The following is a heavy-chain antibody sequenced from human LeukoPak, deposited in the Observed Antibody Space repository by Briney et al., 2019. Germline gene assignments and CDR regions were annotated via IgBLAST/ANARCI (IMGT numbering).Heavy chain of an antibody. V-gene: IGHV1-69*06. CDR3: ARGGSYYYDSSGYHSYYFDY. J-gene: IGHJ4*02. CDR2: IIPIFGTA. Sequence: ASVKVSCKASGGTFSSYAISWVRQAPGQGLEWMGGIIPIFGTANYAQKFQGRVTITADKSTSTAYMELSNLRSEDTAVYYCARGGSYYYDSSGYHSYYFDYWGQGTLVTVSS. D-gene: IGHD3-22*01. CDR1: GGTFSSYA.